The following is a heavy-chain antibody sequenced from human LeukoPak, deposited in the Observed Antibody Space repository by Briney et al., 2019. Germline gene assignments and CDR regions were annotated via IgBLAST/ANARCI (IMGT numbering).Heavy chain of an antibody. V-gene: IGHV3-53*01. CDR1: GFTVSSNY. CDR3: AKDRQWLVREYFQH. Sequence: GGSLRLSCAASGFTVSSNYMSWVRQAPGKGLEWVSVIYSGGSTYYADSVKGRFTISRDNSKNTLYLQMNSLRAEDTAVYYCAKDRQWLVREYFQHWGQGPLVTVSS. D-gene: IGHD6-19*01. J-gene: IGHJ1*01. CDR2: IYSGGST.